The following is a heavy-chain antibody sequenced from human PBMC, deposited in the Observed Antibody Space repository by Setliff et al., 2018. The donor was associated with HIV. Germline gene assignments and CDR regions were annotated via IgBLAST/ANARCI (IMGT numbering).Heavy chain of an antibody. CDR1: GFTFSSSA. CDR3: AKSQVRYSSGWFFLDY. Sequence: GSLRLSCAASGFTFSSSAMGWVRQAPGKGLEWVSGISGSGVSTYYADSVKGRFTISRDNSKNTLYLQINSLRAEDTAVYYCAKSQVRYSSGWFFLDYWGQGTLVTVSS. V-gene: IGHV3-23*01. D-gene: IGHD6-19*01. J-gene: IGHJ4*02. CDR2: ISGSGVST.